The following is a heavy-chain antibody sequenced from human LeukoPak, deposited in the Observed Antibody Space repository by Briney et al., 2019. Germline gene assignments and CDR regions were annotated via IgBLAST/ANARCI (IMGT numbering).Heavy chain of an antibody. CDR3: ARERPPGDSSSWFLEGYFDI. D-gene: IGHD6-13*01. J-gene: IGHJ4*02. Sequence: GSSVKVSCKASGGTFSSYAITWVRQAPGQGLEWMGRIIPIFGTANYAQKFQGRVTITTDESTSTAYMELSTLRSDDTAVYYCARERPPGDSSSWFLEGYFDIWGQGTLVTVS. CDR2: IIPIFGTA. V-gene: IGHV1-69*05. CDR1: GGTFSSYA.